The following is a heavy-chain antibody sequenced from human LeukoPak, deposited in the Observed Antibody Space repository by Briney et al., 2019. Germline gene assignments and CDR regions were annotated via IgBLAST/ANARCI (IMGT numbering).Heavy chain of an antibody. Sequence: GGSLRLSCTVSGFTVSSNSMSWVRQAPGKGLEWVSFIYSGTTHYADSVKGRFTISRDNSKNTMYLHMNSLRAEDTALYFCARDERSIQFNFWGQGTLVTVSS. J-gene: IGHJ4*02. V-gene: IGHV3-53*01. CDR2: IYSGTT. CDR3: ARDERSIQFNF. D-gene: IGHD5-24*01. CDR1: GFTVSSNS.